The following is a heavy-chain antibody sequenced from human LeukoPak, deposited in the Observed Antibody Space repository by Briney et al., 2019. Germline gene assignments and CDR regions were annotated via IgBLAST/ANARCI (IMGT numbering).Heavy chain of an antibody. CDR3: ARARYYYHHMDG. J-gene: IGHJ6*03. CDR1: GYTFTGYY. V-gene: IGHV1-2*02. Sequence: ASVKVSCKASGYTFTGYYMHRVRQAPGQGLEWMGCINPNSGGTNYAQKFHGRVTMTRDTSISTAYMELSRLRSDDTAVYYCARARYYYHHMDGLGKGTTVNVSS. CDR2: INPNSGGT.